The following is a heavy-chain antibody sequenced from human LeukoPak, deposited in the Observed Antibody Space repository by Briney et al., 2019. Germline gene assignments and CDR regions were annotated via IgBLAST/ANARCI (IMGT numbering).Heavy chain of an antibody. J-gene: IGHJ4*02. CDR3: ARDSSSSLYFDY. CDR2: ISYDGSNK. D-gene: IGHD6-6*01. CDR1: GFTFSSYA. Sequence: GGSLRLSCAASGFTFSSYAMHWVRQAPGKGLEWVAVISYDGSNKYYADSVKGRFTISRDNSKNTPYLQMNSLRAEDTAVYYCARDSSSSLYFDYWGQGTLVTVSS. V-gene: IGHV3-30*04.